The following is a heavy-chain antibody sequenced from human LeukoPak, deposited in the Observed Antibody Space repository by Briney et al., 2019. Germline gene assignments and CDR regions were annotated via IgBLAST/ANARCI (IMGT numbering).Heavy chain of an antibody. CDR3: AKSGGGIQLWLRFYFDY. J-gene: IGHJ4*02. CDR1: GCTFSSYA. V-gene: IGHV3-23*01. Sequence: GGSLRLSCAASGCTFSSYAMSWVRQAPGKGLEWVSAISGSGGSTYYADSVKGRFTISRDNPKNTLYLQMNSLRAEDTAVYYCAKSGGGIQLWLRFYFDYWGQGTLVTVSS. D-gene: IGHD5-18*01. CDR2: ISGSGGST.